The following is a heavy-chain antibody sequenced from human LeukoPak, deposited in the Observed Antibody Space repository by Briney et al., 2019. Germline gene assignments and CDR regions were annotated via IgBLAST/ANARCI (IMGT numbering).Heavy chain of an antibody. CDR1: GFTFSSYS. J-gene: IGHJ4*02. CDR2: ISSSSSYV. CDR3: ARAVSSGWYLDY. D-gene: IGHD6-19*01. V-gene: IGHV3-21*01. Sequence: KTGGSLRLSCAASGFTFSSYSMNWVRRAPGKGLEWVSSISSSSSYVYYADSLKGRFTISRDNAKNSLYLQMNSLRAEDTAVYYCARAVSSGWYLDYWGQGTLVTVSS.